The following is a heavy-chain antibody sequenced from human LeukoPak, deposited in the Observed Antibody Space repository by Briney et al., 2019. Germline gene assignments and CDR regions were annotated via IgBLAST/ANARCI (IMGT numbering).Heavy chain of an antibody. CDR2: INHSGST. Sequence: PSETLSLTCTVSGGSISSYYWSWIRQPPGKGLEWIGEINHSGSTNYNPSLKSRVTISVDTSKNQFSLKLSSVTAADTAVYYCARGLYNWNDLRKDYFDYWGQGTLVTVSS. J-gene: IGHJ4*02. CDR1: GGSISSYY. CDR3: ARGLYNWNDLRKDYFDY. D-gene: IGHD1-20*01. V-gene: IGHV4-34*01.